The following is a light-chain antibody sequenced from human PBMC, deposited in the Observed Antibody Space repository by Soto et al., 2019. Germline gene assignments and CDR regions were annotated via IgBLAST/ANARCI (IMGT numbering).Light chain of an antibody. CDR3: QQRSAWSMLT. J-gene: IGKJ4*01. CDR2: DAS. V-gene: IGKV3-11*01. CDR1: QSVSSY. Sequence: EIVLTQSPATLSLSPGERATLSCRASQSVSSYLAWYLQQPGQAPRLLIYDASNRATGTPARFTGSGSGTDFTLTISGLEHEDFAVYYCQQRSAWSMLTFGGGTKVEIK.